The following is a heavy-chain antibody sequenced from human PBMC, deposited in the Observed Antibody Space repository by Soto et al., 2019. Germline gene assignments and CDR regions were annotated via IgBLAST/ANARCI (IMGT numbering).Heavy chain of an antibody. CDR3: ARTAAAGTTADY. CDR2: IYYSGRT. V-gene: IGHV4-31*03. D-gene: IGHD6-13*01. Sequence: QVQLQESGPGLVKPSQTLSLTCTVSGGSISSGGYHWSWIRQHPGKGLEWIGYIYYSGRTYYNPSLKSRVTISADTSKNQFSLKLSSVTAADTAVYYCARTAAAGTTADYWGQGTLVTVSS. CDR1: GGSISSGGYH. J-gene: IGHJ4*02.